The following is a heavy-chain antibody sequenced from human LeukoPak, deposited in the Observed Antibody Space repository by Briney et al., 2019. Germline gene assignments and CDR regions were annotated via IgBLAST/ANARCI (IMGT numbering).Heavy chain of an antibody. CDR2: INPDASIT. CDR1: GLTFSSYW. V-gene: IGHV3-74*01. D-gene: IGHD4-17*01. J-gene: IGHJ6*02. Sequence: PGGSLRLSCAASGLTFSSYWMHWVRQAPGKGLVWVARINPDASITGYADSVKGRFTISRHNSENTLYLQMNSLRAEDTAMYYCARGVYGDYEDYYYFGLDVWGQGTTVAVSS. CDR3: ARGVYGDYEDYYYFGLDV.